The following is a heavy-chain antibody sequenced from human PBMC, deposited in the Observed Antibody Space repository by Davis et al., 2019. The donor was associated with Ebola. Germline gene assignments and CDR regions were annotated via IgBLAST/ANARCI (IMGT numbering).Heavy chain of an antibody. Sequence: PSETLSLTCTVSGGSIFSYYWSWIRQPPGKGLEWIGFIYYSGSTNYNPSLKSRVTISVDTSKNQFSLKLTSVTAADTAVYYCARVPKNDYGDSWFDPWGQGTLVTVSS. D-gene: IGHD4-17*01. J-gene: IGHJ5*02. CDR2: IYYSGST. CDR1: GGSIFSYY. CDR3: ARVPKNDYGDSWFDP. V-gene: IGHV4-59*01.